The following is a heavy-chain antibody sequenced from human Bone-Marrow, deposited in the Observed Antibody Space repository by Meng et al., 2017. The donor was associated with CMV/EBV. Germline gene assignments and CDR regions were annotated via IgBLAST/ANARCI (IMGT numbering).Heavy chain of an antibody. D-gene: IGHD6-19*01. CDR1: GFTFSDHH. V-gene: IGHV3-72*01. Sequence: GESLKISCAASGFTFSDHHMDWVRQAPGRGLEWVGEIKKKADSYTTHYAASVKGRFTISRDDSKNSVYLQLSSLKNEDSAVYYCADLAEAFGMDVWGQGTTVTVSS. J-gene: IGHJ6*02. CDR2: IKKKADSYTT. CDR3: ADLAEAFGMDV.